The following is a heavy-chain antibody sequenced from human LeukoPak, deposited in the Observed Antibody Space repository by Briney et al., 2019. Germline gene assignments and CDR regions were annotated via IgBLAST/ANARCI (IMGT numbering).Heavy chain of an antibody. CDR1: GYTFTSNY. V-gene: IGHV1-46*01. Sequence: ASVKVSCKAFGYTFTSNYMHWVRQAPGQGPEWMGVISPSGGSTTYAQKFQGRVTLTRDTSISTAYMELSRLRSDDTAVYYCARDRGSGSYYRFDYWGQGTLVTVSS. CDR3: ARDRGSGSYYRFDY. J-gene: IGHJ4*02. D-gene: IGHD3-10*01. CDR2: ISPSGGST.